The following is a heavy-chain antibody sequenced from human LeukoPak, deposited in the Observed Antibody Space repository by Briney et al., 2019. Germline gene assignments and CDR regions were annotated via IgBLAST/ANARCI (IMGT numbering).Heavy chain of an antibody. CDR1: GYRFSTYW. J-gene: IGHJ3*02. CDR2: IYPDNSDI. Sequence: GESLKISCEGSGYRFSTYWIGWVRQMPGKGLERMGIIYPDNSDIKYSPSFQGQVTISVDVSINTAYLHWSSLKASDTAMYYCARRKSSANYYVEAFDIWGQGTMVTVSS. CDR3: ARRKSSANYYVEAFDI. D-gene: IGHD1-26*01. V-gene: IGHV5-51*01.